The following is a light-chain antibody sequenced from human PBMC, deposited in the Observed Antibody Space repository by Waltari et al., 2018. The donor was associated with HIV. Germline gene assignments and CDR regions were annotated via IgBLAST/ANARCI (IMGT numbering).Light chain of an antibody. J-gene: IGKJ1*01. Sequence: DIVLTQSPDSLAVSLGERATINCKASQSVLYNSNSKNYLSWYQQRPGQPPKLLIYWASTRESGVPDRFSGSASGTDFTLTISGLQAEDVAVYYCHKYYTTPWAVGQGTKVEIK. CDR1: QSVLYNSNSKNY. CDR3: HKYYTTPWA. CDR2: WAS. V-gene: IGKV4-1*01.